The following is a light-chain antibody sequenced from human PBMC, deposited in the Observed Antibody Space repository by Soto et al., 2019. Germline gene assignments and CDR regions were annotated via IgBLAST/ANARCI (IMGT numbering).Light chain of an antibody. CDR1: QSINSIS. CDR3: QQYGNSVWT. J-gene: IGKJ1*01. Sequence: EIVLTQSPDTLSLSPGERATLSCRASQSINSISLTWYQQKPGQPPRLLIYGASSRATGIPDRFSGSGSGTDFTLTISRLEPEDFAVYYCQQYGNSVWTFGQGTKVEIK. CDR2: GAS. V-gene: IGKV3-20*01.